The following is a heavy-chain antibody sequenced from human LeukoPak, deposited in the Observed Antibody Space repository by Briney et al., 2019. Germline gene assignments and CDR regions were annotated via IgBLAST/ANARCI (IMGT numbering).Heavy chain of an antibody. V-gene: IGHV4-34*01. CDR2: INHSGST. CDR3: AVGYCSSTSCQGPNDAFDI. J-gene: IGHJ3*02. D-gene: IGHD2-2*01. Sequence: KSSETLSLTXAVYGGSFGGYYWSWIRQPPGKGLEWIGEINHSGSTNYNPSLKSRVTISVDTSKNQFSLKLSSVTAADTAVYYCAVGYCSSTSCQGPNDAFDIWGQGTMVTVSS. CDR1: GGSFGGYY.